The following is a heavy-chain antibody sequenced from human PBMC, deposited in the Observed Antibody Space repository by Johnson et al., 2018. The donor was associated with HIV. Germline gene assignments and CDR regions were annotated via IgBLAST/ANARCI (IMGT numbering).Heavy chain of an antibody. CDR3: ARERHYYGSVRPRERQGDAFDI. Sequence: HVQLVESGGGVVQPGGSLRLSCAASGFTFSSYGMHWVRQAPGKGLEWVAFIRYDGSNKYYADSVKGRFSISRDNSKNTLYLQMNSLRAEDTAVYFCARERHYYGSVRPRERQGDAFDIWGQGTMVTVAS. CDR2: IRYDGSNK. D-gene: IGHD3-10*01. V-gene: IGHV3-30*02. CDR1: GFTFSSYG. J-gene: IGHJ3*02.